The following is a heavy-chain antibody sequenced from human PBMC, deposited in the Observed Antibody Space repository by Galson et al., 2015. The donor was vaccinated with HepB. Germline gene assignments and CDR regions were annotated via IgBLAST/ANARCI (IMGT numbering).Heavy chain of an antibody. D-gene: IGHD3-9*01. CDR1: GGTFSSYA. CDR3: ARDKYDILTGYASNNYYYYGMDV. Sequence: SVKVSCKASGGTFSSYAISWVRQAPGQGLEWMGGIIPIFGTANYAQKFQGRVTITADESTSTAYMELSSLRSEDTAVYYCARDKYDILTGYASNNYYYYGMDVWGQGTTVTVSS. J-gene: IGHJ6*02. V-gene: IGHV1-69*13. CDR2: IIPIFGTA.